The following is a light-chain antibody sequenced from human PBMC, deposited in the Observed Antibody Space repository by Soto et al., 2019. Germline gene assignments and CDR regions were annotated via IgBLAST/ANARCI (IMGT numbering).Light chain of an antibody. CDR1: SSDIGGYNY. CDR3: CSYAGSSSYV. J-gene: IGLJ1*01. CDR2: TVT. Sequence: ALTQPRSVSGSPGQSVTISCTGTSSDIGGYNYVSWYQQHPGKAPKLMIYTVTKRPSGVPDRFSGSKSDNTASLTISGLQADDEADYYCCSYAGSSSYVFGTGTKLTVL. V-gene: IGLV2-11*01.